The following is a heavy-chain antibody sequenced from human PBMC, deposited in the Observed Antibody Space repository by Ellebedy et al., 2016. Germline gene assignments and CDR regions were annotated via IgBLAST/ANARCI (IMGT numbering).Heavy chain of an antibody. CDR1: GGTFSGYY. J-gene: IGHJ6*03. V-gene: IGHV4-34*08. D-gene: IGHD3-10*01. CDR2: INHSGST. Sequence: SETLSLTXAVYGGTFSGYYWSWIRQPPGKGLEWIGEINHSGSTNYNPSLKSRVTISVDTSKNQFSLKLSSVTAADTAVYYCAMGRRGTTNTKGKYYGSGRPSTYYYYYYMDVWGKGTTVTVSS. CDR3: AMGRRGTTNTKGKYYGSGRPSTYYYYYYMDV.